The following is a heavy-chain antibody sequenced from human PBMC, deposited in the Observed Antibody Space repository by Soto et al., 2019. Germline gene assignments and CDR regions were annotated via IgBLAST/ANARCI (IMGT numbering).Heavy chain of an antibody. Sequence: ASVKVSCKASGYTFTSYDINWVRQATGQGLEWMGWMNPNSGNTGYAQKFQGRVTMTRNTSISTAYMELSSLRSEDTAVYYCAREVYGYYYMDAWGKGTTVTVSS. CDR1: GYTFTSYD. J-gene: IGHJ6*03. V-gene: IGHV1-8*01. D-gene: IGHD1-20*01. CDR2: MNPNSGNT. CDR3: AREVYGYYYMDA.